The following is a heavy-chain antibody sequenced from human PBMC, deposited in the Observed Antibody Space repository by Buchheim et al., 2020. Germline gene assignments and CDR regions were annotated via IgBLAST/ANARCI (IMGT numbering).Heavy chain of an antibody. CDR1: GYTFTSYG. D-gene: IGHD2-2*01. J-gene: IGHJ4*02. Sequence: QVQLVQSGAEVKKPGASVRVSCKASGYTFTSYGVTWVRQAPGQGLEWMGWISGYSGNTSYAQKVHGRVTMTTDTYTNTAYLDLRSLTSDDTAVYFCARDVSNIVVNQAALDYWGQGTL. CDR2: ISGYSGNT. V-gene: IGHV1-18*01. CDR3: ARDVSNIVVNQAALDY.